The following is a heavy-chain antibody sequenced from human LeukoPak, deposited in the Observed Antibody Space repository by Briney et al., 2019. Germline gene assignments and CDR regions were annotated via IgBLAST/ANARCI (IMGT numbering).Heavy chain of an antibody. CDR1: GFTFSSYV. Sequence: GGSLRLSCAASGFTFSSYVMSWVRQAPGKGLEWVSAISGSGYSTYYADSVKGRFTISRDNSKNTLYLQMNSLRAEDTAVYYCEKEAGYSGYGYPDYWGQGTLVTVSS. D-gene: IGHD5-12*01. CDR3: EKEAGYSGYGYPDY. J-gene: IGHJ4*02. CDR2: ISGSGYST. V-gene: IGHV3-23*01.